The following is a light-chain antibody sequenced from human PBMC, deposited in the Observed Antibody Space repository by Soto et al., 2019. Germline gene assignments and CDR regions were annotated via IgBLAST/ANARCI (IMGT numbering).Light chain of an antibody. V-gene: IGKV3-20*01. Sequence: EIVLTQSPATLSLSPGERATLSCRASQSVSSYLAWYRQKPGQAPRLLIYDASTRATGIPDRFSGSGSGTDFTLTISRLEPEDSAVYYCQQYGSSPWTFGQGTKVDI. CDR3: QQYGSSPWT. J-gene: IGKJ1*01. CDR1: QSVSSY. CDR2: DAS.